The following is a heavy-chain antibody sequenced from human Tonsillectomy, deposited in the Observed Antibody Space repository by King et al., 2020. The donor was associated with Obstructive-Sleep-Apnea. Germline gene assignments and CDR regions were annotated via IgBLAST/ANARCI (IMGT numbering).Heavy chain of an antibody. CDR2: SNPNSGGT. CDR3: ARLYGDYPMYYFDY. J-gene: IGHJ4*02. V-gene: IGHV1-2*02. CDR1: GYTFNGYQ. Sequence: VQLVQSGAEVKKAGASVKVSCKASGYTFNGYQMHWVRQAPGQGLEWMVWSNPNSGGTNYAQKFQGRGTMTRDTYISTAYMELSRLRSDVTAVYYCARLYGDYPMYYFDYWGQGTPVTVSS. D-gene: IGHD4-17*01.